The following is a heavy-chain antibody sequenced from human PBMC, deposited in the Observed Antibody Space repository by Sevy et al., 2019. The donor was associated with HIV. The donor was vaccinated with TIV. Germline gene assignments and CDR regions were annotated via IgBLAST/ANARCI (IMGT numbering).Heavy chain of an antibody. J-gene: IGHJ4*02. D-gene: IGHD1-26*01. CDR1: GFTFSSYA. CDR3: AKYSGSYLGLGKYYFDY. Sequence: GGSLRLSCAASGFTFSSYAMSWVRQAPGKGLEWVSAISGGGGSTYYADSVKGRFTISRDNSKNTLYLQMNSLRAEDTAVYYCAKYSGSYLGLGKYYFDYWGQGTLVTVSS. CDR2: ISGGGGST. V-gene: IGHV3-23*01.